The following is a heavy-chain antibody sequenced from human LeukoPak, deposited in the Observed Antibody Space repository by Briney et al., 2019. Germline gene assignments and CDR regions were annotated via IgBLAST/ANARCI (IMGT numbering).Heavy chain of an antibody. CDR1: GFTFSSYS. V-gene: IGHV3-21*01. J-gene: IGHJ3*02. D-gene: IGHD3-16*01. CDR3: ARRGTLLAFDI. Sequence: PGGSLRLSCAASGFTFSSYSMNWVRQAPGEGLEWVSSISSSSSYIYYADSVKGRFTISRDNAKNSLYLQMNSLRAEDTAVYYCARRGTLLAFDIWGQGTMVTVSS. CDR2: ISSSSSYI.